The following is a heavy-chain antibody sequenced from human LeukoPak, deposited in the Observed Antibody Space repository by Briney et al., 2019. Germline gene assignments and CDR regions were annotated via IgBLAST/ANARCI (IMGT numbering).Heavy chain of an antibody. CDR2: ISYDGSNK. CDR3: ARSLNVDTAMEDY. J-gene: IGHJ4*02. V-gene: IGHV3-30-3*01. D-gene: IGHD5-18*01. Sequence: GGSLRLSFAASGFTFSSYAMHWVRQAPGKGLEWVAVISYDGSNKYYADSVKGRFTISRDNSKNTLYLQMNSLRAEDTAVYYCARSLNVDTAMEDYWGQGTLVTVSS. CDR1: GFTFSSYA.